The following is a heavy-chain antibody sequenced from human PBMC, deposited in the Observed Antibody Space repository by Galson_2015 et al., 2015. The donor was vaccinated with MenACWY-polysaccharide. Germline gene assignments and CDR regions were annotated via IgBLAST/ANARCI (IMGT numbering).Heavy chain of an antibody. D-gene: IGHD5-24*01. CDR1: GLTFSTYW. CDR3: ATAPSLHVGQH. V-gene: IGHV3-7*01. CDR2: IKQDGSEK. J-gene: IGHJ1*01. Sequence: SLRLSCRSSGLTFSTYWMTWVRQAPGKGLEWVANIKQDGSEKYYVDSVKGRFTISRDNAENSLYLQMNSLRAEDTAVYYCATAPSLHVGQHWGQGTLVIVSS.